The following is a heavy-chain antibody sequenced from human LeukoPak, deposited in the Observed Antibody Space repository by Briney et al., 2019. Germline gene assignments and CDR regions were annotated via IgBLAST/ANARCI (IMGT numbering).Heavy chain of an antibody. CDR2: ISGSGGST. CDR1: GFTFSSYG. V-gene: IGHV3-23*01. J-gene: IGHJ4*02. D-gene: IGHD2-2*01. Sequence: GGSLRLSCAASGFTFSSYGMSWVRQAPGKGLEWVSAISGSGGSTYYADSVKGRFTTSRDNSKNTLYLQMNSLRAEDTAVYYCAKALRGCSSTSCYLIDYWGQGTLVTVSS. CDR3: AKALRGCSSTSCYLIDY.